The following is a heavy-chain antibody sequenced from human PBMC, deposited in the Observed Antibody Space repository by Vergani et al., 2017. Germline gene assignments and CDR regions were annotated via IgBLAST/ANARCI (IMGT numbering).Heavy chain of an antibody. CDR1: GGSISSSSYY. CDR3: ARDDSGYYPDY. Sequence: QLQLQESGPGLVKPSETLSLTCTVSGGSISSSSYYWGWIRQPPGKGLEWIGSIYYSGSTYYNPSLKSRVTISVDTSKNQFSLKLSSVTAADTAVDYCARDDSGYYPDYWGQGTLVTVSS. D-gene: IGHD3-22*01. V-gene: IGHV4-39*07. J-gene: IGHJ4*02. CDR2: IYYSGST.